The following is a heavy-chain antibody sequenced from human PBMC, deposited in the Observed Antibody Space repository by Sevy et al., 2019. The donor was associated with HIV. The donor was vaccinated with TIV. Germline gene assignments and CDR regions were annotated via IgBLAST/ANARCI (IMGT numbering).Heavy chain of an antibody. Sequence: ASVKVSCKASGYTFTGYYMHWVRQAPGQGLEWMGWINPNRGGTNYAQKFQGRATMTRDTSISTAYMELSRLRSDDTAVYYCARERVYCSGGSCKPGGWFDPWGQGTLVTVSS. D-gene: IGHD2-15*01. V-gene: IGHV1-2*02. J-gene: IGHJ5*02. CDR1: GYTFTGYY. CDR2: INPNRGGT. CDR3: ARERVYCSGGSCKPGGWFDP.